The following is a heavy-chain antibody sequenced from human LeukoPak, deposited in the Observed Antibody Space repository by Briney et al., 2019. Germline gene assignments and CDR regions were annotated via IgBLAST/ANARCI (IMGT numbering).Heavy chain of an antibody. CDR3: ARLFVPGSYHNAFDY. V-gene: IGHV7-4-1*02. D-gene: IGHD3-10*01. CDR1: GYTFSSYI. Sequence: ASVKVSCKASGYTFSSYIISWVRQAPGQGLEWMGWINTNTGNPRYAQRLSGRVVFSLDTSVGTAYLQITSLKAEDTAVYYCARLFVPGSYHNAFDYSGQGTLVTASS. J-gene: IGHJ4*02. CDR2: INTNTGNP.